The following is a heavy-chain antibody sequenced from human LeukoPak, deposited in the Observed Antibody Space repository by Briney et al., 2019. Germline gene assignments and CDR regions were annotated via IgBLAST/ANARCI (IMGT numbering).Heavy chain of an antibody. CDR2: IYPGDSDT. Sequence: GASLKISCKGSGYSFTSYWICWVRQLPGKGLEWMGSIYPGDSDTRYSPSFQGQVTISADKSISTAYLQWSSLKASDTAMYYCARLQAIAVAALSPFDYWGQGTLVTVSS. CDR3: ARLQAIAVAALSPFDY. CDR1: GYSFTSYW. J-gene: IGHJ4*02. V-gene: IGHV5-51*01. D-gene: IGHD6-19*01.